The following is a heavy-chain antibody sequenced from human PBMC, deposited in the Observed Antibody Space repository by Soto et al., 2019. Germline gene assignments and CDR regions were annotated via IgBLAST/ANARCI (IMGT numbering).Heavy chain of an antibody. CDR2: ISGSGDST. D-gene: IGHD2-2*01. Sequence: EVQLLGSGGGLVQPGGSLRLSCAASGFTFSSYAMSWVRQAPGKGLEWVSGISGSGDSTYYADSVKGRFTISRDNSKSTLYLQMNSLRADDTAVYYCAKSAGGYCSTTTCAGNFGYFDLWGRGTLVTVSS. CDR3: AKSAGGYCSTTTCAGNFGYFDL. J-gene: IGHJ2*01. V-gene: IGHV3-23*01. CDR1: GFTFSSYA.